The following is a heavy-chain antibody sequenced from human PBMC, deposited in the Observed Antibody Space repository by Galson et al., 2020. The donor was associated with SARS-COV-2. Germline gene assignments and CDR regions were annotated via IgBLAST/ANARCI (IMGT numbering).Heavy chain of an antibody. J-gene: IGHJ3*02. CDR3: ARSTVWFGELLFSSDAFDI. Sequence: ASVTVSCKASGYTFTSYGISWVRQAPGQGLEWMGWISAYNGHTNYAQKLQGRVTMTTDTSTSTAYMELRSLRSDDTAVYYCARSTVWFGELLFSSDAFDIWGQGTMVTVSS. D-gene: IGHD3-10*01. V-gene: IGHV1-18*04. CDR2: ISAYNGHT. CDR1: GYTFTSYG.